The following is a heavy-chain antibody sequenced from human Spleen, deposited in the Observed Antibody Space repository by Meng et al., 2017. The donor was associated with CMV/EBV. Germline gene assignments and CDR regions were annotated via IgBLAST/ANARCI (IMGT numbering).Heavy chain of an antibody. CDR1: GFSISDNY. J-gene: IGHJ3*02. CDR3: ARRCYYDSSGCSDAFDI. Sequence: GESLKISCATSGFSISDNYMNWVRQAPGKGLEWVSVIFTGGEAYYADSVKGRFTISRDNSKNTLYLQMNSLRAEDTAVYYCARRCYYDSSGCSDAFDIWGQGTMVTVSS. CDR2: IFTGGEA. V-gene: IGHV3-53*01. D-gene: IGHD3-22*01.